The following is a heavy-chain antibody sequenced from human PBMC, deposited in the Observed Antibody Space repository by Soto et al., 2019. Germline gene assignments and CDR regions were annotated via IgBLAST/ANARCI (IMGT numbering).Heavy chain of an antibody. J-gene: IGHJ6*02. D-gene: IGHD3-16*01. Sequence: EVQLVESGGGLVQPGGFLRLSCAASGFTFSSYWMHWVRQAPGKGLVWVSRIRYDGSITNYADSVKGRSTISRDDAKNTVYLQMNSLRAEDTAVYYCARGLRGGYGMDVWGQGTTVTVSS. CDR1: GFTFSSYW. V-gene: IGHV3-74*01. CDR2: IRYDGSIT. CDR3: ARGLRGGYGMDV.